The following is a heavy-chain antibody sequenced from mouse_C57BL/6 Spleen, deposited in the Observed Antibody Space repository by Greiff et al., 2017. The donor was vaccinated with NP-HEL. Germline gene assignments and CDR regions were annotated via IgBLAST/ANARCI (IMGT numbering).Heavy chain of an antibody. Sequence: EVKVEESGPGLVKPSQSLSLTCSVTGYSITSGYYWNWIRQFPGNKLEWMGYISYDGSNNYNPSLKNRISITRDTSKNQFFLKLNSVTTEDTATYYCARPHYYGSSPWFAYWGQGTLVTVSA. V-gene: IGHV3-6*01. CDR1: GYSITSGYY. CDR3: ARPHYYGSSPWFAY. J-gene: IGHJ3*01. CDR2: ISYDGSN. D-gene: IGHD1-1*01.